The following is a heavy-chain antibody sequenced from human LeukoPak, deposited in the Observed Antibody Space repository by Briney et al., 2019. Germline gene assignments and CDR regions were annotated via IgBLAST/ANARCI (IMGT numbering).Heavy chain of an antibody. J-gene: IGHJ3*02. CDR1: GYTFNNHY. V-gene: IGHV1-46*02. CDR3: ARDGFYCSGGSCYAGAFDI. CDR2: INPSGGST. D-gene: IGHD2-15*01. Sequence: ASVKVSCKASGYTFNNHYMYWVRQAPGQGLEWMGVINPSGGSTSYAQKFQGRVTMTRDTSTRTVYMEVNSLRSEDTAVYYCARDGFYCSGGSCYAGAFDIWGQGTMVTVSS.